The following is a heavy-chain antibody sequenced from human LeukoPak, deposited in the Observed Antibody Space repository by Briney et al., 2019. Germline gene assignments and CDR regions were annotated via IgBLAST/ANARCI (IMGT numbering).Heavy chain of an antibody. V-gene: IGHV1-18*01. CDR3: ARETSAYYYDSSGSAFDI. D-gene: IGHD3-22*01. Sequence: GASVKDSCKASGYTFTSYGISWVRQAPGQGLEWMGWISAYNGNTNYAQKPQGRVTMTTDTSTSTAYMELRSLRSDDTAVYYCARETSAYYYDSSGSAFDIWGQGTMVTVSS. J-gene: IGHJ3*02. CDR2: ISAYNGNT. CDR1: GYTFTSYG.